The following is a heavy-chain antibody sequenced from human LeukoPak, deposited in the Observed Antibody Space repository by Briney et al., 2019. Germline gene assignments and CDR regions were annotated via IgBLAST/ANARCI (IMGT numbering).Heavy chain of an antibody. CDR3: ARGYCSGGSCYRFDY. CDR1: GGTFSSYA. Sequence: ASVKVSCKASGGTFSSYAISWVRQAPGQGLEWMGGIIPIFGTANYAQKFQGRVTITADESTSTAYMELSRLRSDDTAVYYCARGYCSGGSCYRFDYWGQGTLVTVSS. V-gene: IGHV1-69*01. J-gene: IGHJ4*02. CDR2: IIPIFGTA. D-gene: IGHD2-15*01.